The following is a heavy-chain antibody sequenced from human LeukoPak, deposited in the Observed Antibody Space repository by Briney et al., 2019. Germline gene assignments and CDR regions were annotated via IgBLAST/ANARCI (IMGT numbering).Heavy chain of an antibody. CDR3: ARHLNTLGNIYKYGTDV. J-gene: IGHJ6*02. D-gene: IGHD1-14*01. CDR1: GYSVNSHW. CDR2: IDPSDSYR. Sequence: GESPRISRNSSGYSVNSHWIGRVPQMPGKGLEWMERIDPSDSYRNYSPSFQGHVTISADKSISTAYLQWSSLKDSETAMYYCARHLNTLGNIYKYGTDVWGQGTTVTVSS. V-gene: IGHV5-10-1*01.